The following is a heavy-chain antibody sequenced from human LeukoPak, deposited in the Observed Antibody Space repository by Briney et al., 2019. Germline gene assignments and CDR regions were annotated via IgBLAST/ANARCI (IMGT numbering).Heavy chain of an antibody. V-gene: IGHV3-23*01. Sequence: GGSLRLSCAASGFTFASFAMAWVRQAPGKGLEWVSAIGGSADYTFYADSVRGRFSFSRDNSKNTLYLQMISLRAEDTAIYYCAKEFVSRSSLTFDYWGQGTLVTVSS. CDR1: GFTFASFA. CDR2: IGGSADYT. J-gene: IGHJ4*02. D-gene: IGHD2-2*01. CDR3: AKEFVSRSSLTFDY.